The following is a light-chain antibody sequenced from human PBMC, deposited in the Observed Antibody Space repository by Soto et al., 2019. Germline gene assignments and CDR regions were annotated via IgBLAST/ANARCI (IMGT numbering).Light chain of an antibody. CDR1: SSDVGGYNY. CDR2: DVS. J-gene: IGLJ1*01. CDR3: SSYTSSSTYV. V-gene: IGLV2-14*01. Sequence: QSALTQPASVSGSPGQSIPISCTGTSSDVGGYNYVSWYPQHPGKAPKLMIYDVSSRPSGVSDRFSGSKSGNTASLTISGLQAEDEADYYCSSYTSSSTYVFGTGTKLTVL.